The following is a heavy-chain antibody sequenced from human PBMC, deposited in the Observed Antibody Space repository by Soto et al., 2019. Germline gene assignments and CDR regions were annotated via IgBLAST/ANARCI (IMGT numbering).Heavy chain of an antibody. CDR1: GYTFTSHW. CDR2: ISAYNGDT. V-gene: IGHV1-18*04. J-gene: IGHJ5*02. CDR3: ARGPWNTRRNRIWFDP. D-gene: IGHD1-1*01. Sequence: ASVKVSCKASGYTFTSHWINWVRQAPGQGLGLMGWISAYNGDTKYEQKFQGRVTMTTDASSSTAYMELKSLSSEDTAVYFCARGPWNTRRNRIWFDPWGQRXQVNVYS.